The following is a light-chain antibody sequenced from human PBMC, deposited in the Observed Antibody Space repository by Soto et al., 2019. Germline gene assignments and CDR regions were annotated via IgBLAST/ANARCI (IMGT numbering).Light chain of an antibody. CDR1: SSDVGGYNY. CDR2: DVS. CDR3: SSYTSSSPYV. V-gene: IGLV2-14*01. Sequence: QSALAQPASVSGSPGQSITISCPGTSSDVGGYNYVSWYQQHPGKAPKLMIYDVSNRPSGVSNRFSGSKSGNTASLTISGLQAEDEADYYCSSYTSSSPYVFGTGTKVTGL. J-gene: IGLJ1*01.